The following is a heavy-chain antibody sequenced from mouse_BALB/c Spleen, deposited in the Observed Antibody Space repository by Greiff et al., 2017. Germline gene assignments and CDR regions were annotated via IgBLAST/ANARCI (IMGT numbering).Heavy chain of an antibody. V-gene: IGHV14-3*02. CDR1: GFNIKDTY. CDR3: ARQEYGNYGY. D-gene: IGHD2-10*02. J-gene: IGHJ2*01. Sequence: VQLQQSGAELVKPGASVKLSCTASGFNIKDTYMHWVKQRPEQGLEWIGRIDPANGNTKYDPKFQGKATITADTSSNTAYLQLSSLTSEDTAVYYCARQEYGNYGYWGQGTTLTVSA. CDR2: IDPANGNT.